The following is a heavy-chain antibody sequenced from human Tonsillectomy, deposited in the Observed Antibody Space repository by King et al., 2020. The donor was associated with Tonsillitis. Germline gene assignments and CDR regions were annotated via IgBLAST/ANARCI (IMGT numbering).Heavy chain of an antibody. V-gene: IGHV1-2*02. CDR3: ARGGSLLYLGGVY. D-gene: IGHD2-8*01. J-gene: IGHJ4*02. Sequence: QLVQSGAEVKEPGASVKVSCKASGYTFTGYYMHCVRQAPGQGLEWLGCLNPNSGGSKYAQKFQGRVTMTRATSISTAYMELSRLRSDDTAVYYCARGGSLLYLGGVYWGQGTLVTVSS. CDR2: LNPNSGGS. CDR1: GYTFTGYY.